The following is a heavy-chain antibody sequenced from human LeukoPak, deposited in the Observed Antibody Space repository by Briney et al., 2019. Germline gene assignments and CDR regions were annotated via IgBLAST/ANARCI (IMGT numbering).Heavy chain of an antibody. J-gene: IGHJ4*02. CDR2: IYTGGST. CDR3: ARGHYDSSGYYIGPFDY. CDR1: GFAFSSYW. D-gene: IGHD3-22*01. V-gene: IGHV3-66*01. Sequence: PGGSLRLSCAASGFAFSSYWMHWVRQAPGKGLEWVSIIYTGGSTYYADSVKGRFTISRDNSKNTLYLQMNSLRAEDTAVYYCARGHYDSSGYYIGPFDYWGQGTLVTVFS.